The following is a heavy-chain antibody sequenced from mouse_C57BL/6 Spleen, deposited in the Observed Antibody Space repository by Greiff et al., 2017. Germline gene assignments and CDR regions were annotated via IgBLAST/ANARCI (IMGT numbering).Heavy chain of an antibody. V-gene: IGHV1-69*01. J-gene: IGHJ3*01. Sequence: QVQLKQPGAELVMPGASVKLSCKASGYTFTSYWMHWVKQRPGQGLEWIGEIDPSDSYTNYNQKFKGKSTLTVDKSSSTAYMQLSSLTSEDSAVYYCARPNFPYGNYEGFAYWGQGTLVTVSA. CDR3: ARPNFPYGNYEGFAY. CDR1: GYTFTSYW. CDR2: IDPSDSYT. D-gene: IGHD2-1*01.